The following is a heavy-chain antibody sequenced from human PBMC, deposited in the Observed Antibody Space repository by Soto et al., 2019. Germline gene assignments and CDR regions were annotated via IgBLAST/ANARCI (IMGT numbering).Heavy chain of an antibody. D-gene: IGHD2-2*01. J-gene: IGHJ4*02. Sequence: EVQLVESGGGLVQPGGSLRLSCAASGFTFSAFEMNWVRQAPGKGLEWISYISGVSYNIYYADSVKGRFTVSRDNAKNTLDLDMKSRRAEDTGVYYCAREDSQGWPYQGVADFWGQGIRVNASS. V-gene: IGHV3-48*03. CDR3: AREDSQGWPYQGVADF. CDR1: GFTFSAFE. CDR2: ISGVSYNI.